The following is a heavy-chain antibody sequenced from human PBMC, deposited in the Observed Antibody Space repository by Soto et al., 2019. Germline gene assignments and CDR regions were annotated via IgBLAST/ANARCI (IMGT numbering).Heavy chain of an antibody. V-gene: IGHV1-2*04. D-gene: IGHD5-12*01. CDR3: AREDGYNYLNY. J-gene: IGHJ4*02. Sequence: ASVKVSCKASGYTFISYYMHWVRQAPGQGLEWMGWINPNSGGTNYAQKFQGWVTMTRDTSISTAYMELSRLRSDDTAVYYCAREDGYNYLNYWGQGTLVTVSS. CDR1: GYTFISYY. CDR2: INPNSGGT.